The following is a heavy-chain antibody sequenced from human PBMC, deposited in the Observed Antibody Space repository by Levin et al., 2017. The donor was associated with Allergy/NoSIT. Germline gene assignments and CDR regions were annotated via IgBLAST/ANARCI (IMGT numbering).Heavy chain of an antibody. V-gene: IGHV3-21*01. Sequence: GGSLRLSCAASGFTFSSYSMNWVRQAPGKGLEWVSSISSSSSYIYYADSVKGRFTISRDNAKNSLYLQMNSLRAEDTAVYYCAREYSSGWYPSDYWGQGTLVTVSS. J-gene: IGHJ4*02. CDR3: AREYSSGWYPSDY. CDR1: GFTFSSYS. D-gene: IGHD6-19*01. CDR2: ISSSSSYI.